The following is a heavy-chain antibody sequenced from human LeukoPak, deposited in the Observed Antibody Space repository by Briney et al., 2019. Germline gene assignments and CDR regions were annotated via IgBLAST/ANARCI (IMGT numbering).Heavy chain of an antibody. CDR2: FRGDGGST. V-gene: IGHV3-20*04. CDR1: GFTFRHYG. CDR3: ARGPGDLLPITFGGAFVSGMDV. Sequence: GGSLRLSCTASGFTFRHYGMYWVRQAPGKGLEGVSLFRGDGGSTNYADSVKGRFTISRDNAKNSLYLQMNSLRAKDAAVYYCARGPGDLLPITFGGAFVSGMDVWGQGTTVTVSS. D-gene: IGHD3-16*02. J-gene: IGHJ6*02.